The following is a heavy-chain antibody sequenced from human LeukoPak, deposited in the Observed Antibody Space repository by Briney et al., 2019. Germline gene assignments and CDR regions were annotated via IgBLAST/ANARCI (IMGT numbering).Heavy chain of an antibody. J-gene: IGHJ4*02. CDR1: GYTFTGYY. D-gene: IGHD6-13*01. CDR2: INPNSGGT. V-gene: IGHV1-2*02. CDR3: ARDVGSYSSSWFDY. Sequence: GASVKVSCKASGYTFTGYYMHWVRQAPGQGLEWMGWINPNSGGTNYAQKFQGRVTMTRDTSISTAYMELSRLRSDDTAVYYCARDVGSYSSSWFDYWGQGTLVTVSS.